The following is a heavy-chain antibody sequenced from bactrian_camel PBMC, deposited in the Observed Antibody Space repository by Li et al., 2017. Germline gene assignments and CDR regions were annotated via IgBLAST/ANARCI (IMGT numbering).Heavy chain of an antibody. D-gene: IGHD3*01. CDR2: RYSAGGY. CDR1: GYIRSSYC. J-gene: IGHJ4*01. CDR3: AATPGVLWSTPCSLSRTFEY. V-gene: IGHV3S26*01. Sequence: HVQLVESGGGPVQAGGSLRLSCQASGYIRSSYCMGWFRQAPGKEREKVAVRYSAGGYSYIDSVKGRFSISWDNATYTLNLQMTHLKPEDTAMYYCAATPGVLWSTPCSLSRTFEYWGQGTQVTVS.